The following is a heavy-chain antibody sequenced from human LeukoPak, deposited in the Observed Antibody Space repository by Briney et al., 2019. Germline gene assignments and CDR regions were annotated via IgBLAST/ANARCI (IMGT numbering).Heavy chain of an antibody. Sequence: PGGSLRLSCAVSGFSISNYWMSWVRHIPGKGLEWVANINQDGSEKYYVDSVKGRFTISRDNAKNSLYLQMNSLRAEDTAVYYCVKDARLATIWGQGTLVTVSS. V-gene: IGHV3-7*01. J-gene: IGHJ4*02. CDR1: GFSISNYW. D-gene: IGHD5-12*01. CDR3: VKDARLATI. CDR2: INQDGSEK.